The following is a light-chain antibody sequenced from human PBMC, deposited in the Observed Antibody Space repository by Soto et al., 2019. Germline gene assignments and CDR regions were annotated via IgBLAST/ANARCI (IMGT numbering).Light chain of an antibody. CDR1: QNIGLS. J-gene: IGKJ1*01. Sequence: DIQMTQSPSTLSASVGDRVTLTCRASQNIGLSLAWFQQKPGKAPKLLIYGASSLESGVPSRFSGSGSGTEFTLTISSLQPDDFATYYCEQYRSYPWTFGQGTKVDI. CDR2: GAS. CDR3: EQYRSYPWT. V-gene: IGKV1-5*01.